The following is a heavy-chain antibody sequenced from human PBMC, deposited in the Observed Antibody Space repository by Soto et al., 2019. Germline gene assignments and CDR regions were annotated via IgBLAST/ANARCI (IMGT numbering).Heavy chain of an antibody. CDR2: IYYSGST. CDR3: ARGRVVVPAAVMFNCLDP. V-gene: IGHV4-39*07. D-gene: IGHD2-2*01. J-gene: IGHJ5*02. CDR1: GGSISSGSYY. Sequence: SETLSLTCTVSGGSISSGSYYWGWIRQPPGKGLEWIGSIYYSGSTYYNPSLKSRVTISVDRSRTQFSLKMSSVTAADTAVYYCARGRVVVPAAVMFNCLDPWGQGALVTVSS.